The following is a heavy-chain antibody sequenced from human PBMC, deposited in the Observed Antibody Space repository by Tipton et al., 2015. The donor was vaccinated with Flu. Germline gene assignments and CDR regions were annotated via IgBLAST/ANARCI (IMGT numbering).Heavy chain of an antibody. Sequence: TLSLTCTVSNDSMTDYYWTWVRQPAGKGLEWIGRIFTTGGANYNPSLETRVTISVDVSRNQISLRLSSVTAADTAVYYCARVSPRRVTSIQVVMLPEGYFDHWGQGALVTVSS. CDR3: ARVSPRRVTSIQVVMLPEGYFDH. J-gene: IGHJ4*02. D-gene: IGHD4-23*01. V-gene: IGHV4-4*07. CDR2: IFTTGGA. CDR1: NDSMTDYY.